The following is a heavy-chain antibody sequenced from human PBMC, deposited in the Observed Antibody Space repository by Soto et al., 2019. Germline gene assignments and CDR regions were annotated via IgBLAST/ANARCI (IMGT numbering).Heavy chain of an antibody. D-gene: IGHD2-15*01. J-gene: IGHJ2*01. V-gene: IGHV3-66*01. CDR1: GFTVSSNY. Sequence: EVQLVESGGGLVQPGGSLRLSCAASGFTVSSNYMSWVRQAPGKGPEWVSVIYRDGNTYYADSVKGRFTISRDNSKNTLYLRMNSLRAEDTAVYYCAREPYCSGTTCFSRYWYFDLWGRGTLVTVSS. CDR2: IYRDGNT. CDR3: AREPYCSGTTCFSRYWYFDL.